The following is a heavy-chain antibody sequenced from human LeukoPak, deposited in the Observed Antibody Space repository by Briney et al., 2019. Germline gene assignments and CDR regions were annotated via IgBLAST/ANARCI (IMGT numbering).Heavy chain of an antibody. Sequence: SETLSLTCTVSGGSISSSSYFWGWIRQPPGKGLEWIGSIYYSGSTYYNPSLKSRVTISVDTSKNQFSLKLSSVTAADTAVYYCARGVPARFDPWGQGTLVTVSS. CDR3: ARGVPARFDP. CDR2: IYYSGST. V-gene: IGHV4-39*07. D-gene: IGHD3-10*01. CDR1: GGSISSSSYF. J-gene: IGHJ5*02.